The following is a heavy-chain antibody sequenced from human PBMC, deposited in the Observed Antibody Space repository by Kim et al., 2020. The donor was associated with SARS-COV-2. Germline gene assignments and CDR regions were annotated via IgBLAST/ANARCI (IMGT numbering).Heavy chain of an antibody. CDR1: GGSISSYY. CDR2: IYYSGST. Sequence: LETLSLTCTVSGGSISSYYWSWIRQPPGKGLEWIGYIYYSGSTNYNPSLKSRVTISVDTSKNQFSLKLSSVTAADTAVYYCARADWHSYYDILTGYYDGYFQHWGQGTLVTVSS. J-gene: IGHJ1*01. CDR3: ARADWHSYYDILTGYYDGYFQH. D-gene: IGHD3-9*01. V-gene: IGHV4-59*01.